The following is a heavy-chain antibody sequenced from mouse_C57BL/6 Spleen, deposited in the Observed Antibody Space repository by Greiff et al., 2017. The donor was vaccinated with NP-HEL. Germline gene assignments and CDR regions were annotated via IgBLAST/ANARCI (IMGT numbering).Heavy chain of an antibody. Sequence: EVQVVESEGGLVQPGSSMKLSCTASGFTFSDYYMAWVRQVPEKGLEWVANINYDGSSTYYLDSLKSRFIISRDNAKNILYLQMSSLNSEDTATYYCARGTIYLMVYYYDYWGQGTTLTVSS. J-gene: IGHJ2*01. V-gene: IGHV5-16*01. CDR3: ARGTIYLMVYYYDY. CDR2: INYDGSST. D-gene: IGHD1-1*02. CDR1: GFTFSDYY.